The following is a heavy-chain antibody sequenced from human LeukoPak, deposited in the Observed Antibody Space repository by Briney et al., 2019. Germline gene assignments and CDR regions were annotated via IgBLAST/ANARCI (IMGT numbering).Heavy chain of an antibody. V-gene: IGHV4-61*01. Sequence: SETLSLTCTVSGGSVSSGSYYWSWIRQPPGKGLEWIGCIYYSGSTYYNPSLKSRVTISVDTSKNQFSLKLSSVTAADTAVYYCERGNVISEMGYWGQGTLVTVSS. J-gene: IGHJ4*02. CDR3: ERGNVISEMGY. CDR2: IYYSGST. CDR1: GGSVSSGSYY. D-gene: IGHD5-24*01.